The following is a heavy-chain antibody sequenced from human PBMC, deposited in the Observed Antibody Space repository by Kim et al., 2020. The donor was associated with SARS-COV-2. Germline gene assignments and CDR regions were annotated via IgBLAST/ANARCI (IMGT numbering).Heavy chain of an antibody. D-gene: IGHD3-16*02. Sequence: TPYTGSVGGRFTISRDDSKNTVFLRLNSLGVEDTALYYCAKDVWGYSGMDVWGQGTTVTVSS. CDR2: T. J-gene: IGHJ6*02. CDR3: AKDVWGYSGMDV. V-gene: IGHV3-23*01.